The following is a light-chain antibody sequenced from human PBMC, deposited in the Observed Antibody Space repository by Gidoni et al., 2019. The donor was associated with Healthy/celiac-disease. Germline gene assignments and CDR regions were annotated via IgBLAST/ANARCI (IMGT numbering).Light chain of an antibody. Sequence: QSVLTQPPSASGTPGQRVTISCSGSSSNLGSNYVYWYQQLPGTAPKLVIYRNHQRPSGVPDRFSGSKSGTSASLAISGLRPEDEADYYCAAWDDSLSGVEFGGGTKLTVL. CDR3: AAWDDSLSGVE. V-gene: IGLV1-47*01. CDR1: SSNLGSNY. CDR2: RNH. J-gene: IGLJ2*01.